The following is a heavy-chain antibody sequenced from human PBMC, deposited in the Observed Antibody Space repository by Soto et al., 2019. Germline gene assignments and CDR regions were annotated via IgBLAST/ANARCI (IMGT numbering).Heavy chain of an antibody. CDR1: GFTFSSYA. J-gene: IGHJ4*02. V-gene: IGHV3-23*01. CDR2: ISGSGGST. Sequence: EVQLLESGGGLVQPGGSLRLSCAASGFTFSSYAMSWVRQAQGKGLEWGSAISGSGGSTYYADSVEGRFTISRDNSKNTLYLQMNSRRAEETAVYYCAKGVVAATTFDYWGQGTLVTVCS. CDR3: AKGVVAATTFDY. D-gene: IGHD2-15*01.